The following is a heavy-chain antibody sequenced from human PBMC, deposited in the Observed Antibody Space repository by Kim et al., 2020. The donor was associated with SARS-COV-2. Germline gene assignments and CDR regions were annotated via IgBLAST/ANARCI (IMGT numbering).Heavy chain of an antibody. CDR3: ARVGAGFDY. Sequence: SSTTYADSVKGRFTIYRDNAKNTLYLQMNSLRAEDTAVYYCARVGAGFDYWGQGTLVTVSS. V-gene: IGHV3-74*01. D-gene: IGHD3-16*01. J-gene: IGHJ4*02. CDR2: SST.